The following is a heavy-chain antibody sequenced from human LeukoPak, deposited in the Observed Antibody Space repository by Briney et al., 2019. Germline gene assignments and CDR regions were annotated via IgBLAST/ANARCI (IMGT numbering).Heavy chain of an antibody. V-gene: IGHV1-46*01. CDR2: INPSGSST. Sequence: ASVKVSCKASGYTFTGYYMHWVRQAPGQGLEWMGLINPSGSSTTYAQKFQGRVTMTRDMFTSTDYMELTSLTSDDTAVYYCARDNSVGETAWWFDPWGQGTLVTVSS. D-gene: IGHD1-26*01. CDR3: ARDNSVGETAWWFDP. J-gene: IGHJ5*02. CDR1: GYTFTGYY.